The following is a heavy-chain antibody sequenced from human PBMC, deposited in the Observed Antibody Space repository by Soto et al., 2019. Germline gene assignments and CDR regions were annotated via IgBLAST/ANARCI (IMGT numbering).Heavy chain of an antibody. V-gene: IGHV3-23*01. J-gene: IGHJ4*02. CDR2: ISGSGGST. CDR1: GFTFSSYA. CDR3: VKGKDIAGLRYFDWLLSPFDY. Sequence: GGSLRLSCAASGFTFSSYAMSWVRQAPGKGLEWVSAISGSGGSTYYADSVKGRFTISRDNSKNTLYLQMNSLRAEDTAVYYCVKGKDIAGLRYFDWLLSPFDYWGQGTLVTVSS. D-gene: IGHD3-9*01.